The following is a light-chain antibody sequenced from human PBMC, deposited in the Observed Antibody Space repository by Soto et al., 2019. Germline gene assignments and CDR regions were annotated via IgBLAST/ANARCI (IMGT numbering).Light chain of an antibody. CDR2: WAS. V-gene: IGKV4-1*01. J-gene: IGKJ3*01. Sequence: DIVMTQSPDSLAVSLGERVTINCKSSQSVLYSSNNQNYLSWYQQKPGQAPKLLIFWASTRESGVPDRFSGSGSGTDFTLTITSLQAEAVAVYFCQQIYSAPFTFGPWTKLYIK. CDR1: QSVLYSSNNQNY. CDR3: QQIYSAPFT.